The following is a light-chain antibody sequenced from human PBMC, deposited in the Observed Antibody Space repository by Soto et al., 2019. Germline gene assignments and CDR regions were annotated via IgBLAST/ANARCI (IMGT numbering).Light chain of an antibody. Sequence: QSALTQPPSASGSPGQSVTISCTGTSSDVGGYNYVSWYQQHPGEAPKLMIYEVTERPSGVPDRFSGSKSGNTASLTVSGLQAEDEADYYCSSYAGSNILLFGGGTKLTVL. CDR1: SSDVGGYNY. J-gene: IGLJ2*01. V-gene: IGLV2-8*01. CDR2: EVT. CDR3: SSYAGSNILL.